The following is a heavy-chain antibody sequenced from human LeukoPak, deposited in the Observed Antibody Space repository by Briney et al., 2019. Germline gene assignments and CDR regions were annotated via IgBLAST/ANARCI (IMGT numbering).Heavy chain of an antibody. CDR2: IKQDGSEK. CDR1: GFTFSSYW. Sequence: GGSLRLSCAASGFTFSSYWMSWVRQAPGKGLEWVANIKQDGSEKYYVDSVKGRFTISRDNAKNSLYLQMNSLRAEDTAVYYCARGQGDTAMAREFDYWGQGTLVTVSS. CDR3: ARGQGDTAMAREFDY. V-gene: IGHV3-7*01. J-gene: IGHJ4*02. D-gene: IGHD5-18*01.